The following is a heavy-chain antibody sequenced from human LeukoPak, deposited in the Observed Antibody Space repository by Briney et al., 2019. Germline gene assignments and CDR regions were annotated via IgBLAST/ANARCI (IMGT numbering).Heavy chain of an antibody. CDR1: GFTFSSYW. CDR3: ARDQLNTRGYGMDV. Sequence: GGSLRLSCVASGFTFSSYWMHWVRQAPGKGLEWVSSISSSSSYIYYADSVKGRFTISRDNAKNSLYLQMNSLRAEDTAVYYCARDQLNTRGYGMDVWGQGTTVTVSS. CDR2: ISSSSSYI. D-gene: IGHD1-1*01. J-gene: IGHJ6*02. V-gene: IGHV3-21*01.